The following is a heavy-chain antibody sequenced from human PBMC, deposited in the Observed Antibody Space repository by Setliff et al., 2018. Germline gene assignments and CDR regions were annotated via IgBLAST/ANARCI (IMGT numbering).Heavy chain of an antibody. CDR2: ISTYNGKT. CDR1: GYIFTSYG. D-gene: IGHD3-10*01. V-gene: IGHV1-18*01. Sequence: GASVKVSCKASGYIFTSYGFSWVRQAPGQGLEWMGWISTYNGKTNYAQKFQGRVTMTTDTSTSTAYMELRSLRSDDTAVYYCARASRFGTIVYKGYYYMDVWGKGTTVNRL. J-gene: IGHJ6*03. CDR3: ARASRFGTIVYKGYYYMDV.